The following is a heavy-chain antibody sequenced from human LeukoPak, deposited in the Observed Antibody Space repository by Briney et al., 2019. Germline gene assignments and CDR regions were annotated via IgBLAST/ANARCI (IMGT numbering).Heavy chain of an antibody. CDR1: GYIFSGHY. J-gene: IGHJ5*02. V-gene: IGHV1-2*02. CDR2: INPASGGT. Sequence: AAVKVSCKASGYIFSGHYIQWVRQAPGQGLEWMGWINPASGGTNNAQKFHGRVTMTTDTSISTLYMELNSLRSDDTAVYYCARVLFPSGPTHCFDPWGQGTLVTVPP. D-gene: IGHD2-21*01. CDR3: ARVLFPSGPTHCFDP.